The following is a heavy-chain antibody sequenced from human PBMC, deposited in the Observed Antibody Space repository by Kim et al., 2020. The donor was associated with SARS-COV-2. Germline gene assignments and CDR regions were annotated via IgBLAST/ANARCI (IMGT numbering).Heavy chain of an antibody. J-gene: IGHJ4*02. D-gene: IGHD3-10*01. CDR2: IDRKGGT. CDR3: AKDMRGSWTIDF. Sequence: GGSLRLSCVASGFNFDTFSMHWVRQRPGKGLEWISLIDRKGGTYADSVRGRFTVSRDDSKNSLYLQMDSLRTDDTALYYCAKDMRGSWTIDFWGQGTLVTVS. CDR1: GFNFDTFS. V-gene: IGHV3-43*02.